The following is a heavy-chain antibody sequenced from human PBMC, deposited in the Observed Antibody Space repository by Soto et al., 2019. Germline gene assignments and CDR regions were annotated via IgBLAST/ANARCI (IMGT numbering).Heavy chain of an antibody. CDR3: AASSSVAAAGYFKF. D-gene: IGHD6-13*01. CDR1: GDLFNNYA. CDR2: ISPLFSTT. J-gene: IGHJ4*02. V-gene: IGHV1-69*01. Sequence: QVQLVQSGAEVKEPGSSGQVSCQATGDLFNNYAFNWVRRAPGQGLGWMGRISPLFSTTNYAQKFQGRVTMGADELTTIGYLEVSNLESEDTAMYYCAASSSVAAAGYFKFWGQGTLVTVSP.